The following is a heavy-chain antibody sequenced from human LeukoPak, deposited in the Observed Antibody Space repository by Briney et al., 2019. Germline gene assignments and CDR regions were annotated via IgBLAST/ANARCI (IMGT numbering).Heavy chain of an antibody. CDR2: IKHDGSEK. CDR1: GFTFSRHW. Sequence: GGSLRLSCAASGFTFSRHWMTWVRQAPGKGLEWVANIKHDGSEKNYVDSVKGRFTISRDNAKNSLYLQMNSLRAEDTAVYYCAKDAFIAAAGDFDYWGQGTLVTVSS. CDR3: AKDAFIAAAGDFDY. V-gene: IGHV3-7*03. D-gene: IGHD6-13*01. J-gene: IGHJ4*02.